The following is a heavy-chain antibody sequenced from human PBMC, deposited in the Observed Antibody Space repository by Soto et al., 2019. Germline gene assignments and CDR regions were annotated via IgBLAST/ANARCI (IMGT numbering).Heavy chain of an antibody. V-gene: IGHV4-4*02. CDR2: IFRTGST. CDR1: GGSISSTNW. CDR3: ARVNDSSAYYYGFFDF. J-gene: IGHJ4*02. D-gene: IGHD3-22*01. Sequence: QVHLQESGPGLVKPSGTLSLSCTVSGGSISSTNWWSWVRQPPGKRLEWIGEIFRTGSTNYNPSLKSRVTILLDKSKYQFSLELTSVTAADTAVYYCARVNDSSAYYYGFFDFWGQGTLVTVSS.